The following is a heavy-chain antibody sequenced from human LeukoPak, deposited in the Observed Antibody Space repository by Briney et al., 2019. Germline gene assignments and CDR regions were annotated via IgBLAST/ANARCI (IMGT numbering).Heavy chain of an antibody. Sequence: GGSLRLSCAASGFTFSSHWMHWVRQAPGKGLVWVSRINSDGSSISYADSVKGRFTISRDNAKNTLYLQMNSLRAEDMAIYYCAGYGGFSKWGQGTHVTVSS. D-gene: IGHD4-23*01. CDR1: GFTFSSHW. CDR2: INSDGSSI. J-gene: IGHJ4*02. V-gene: IGHV3-74*01. CDR3: AGYGGFSK.